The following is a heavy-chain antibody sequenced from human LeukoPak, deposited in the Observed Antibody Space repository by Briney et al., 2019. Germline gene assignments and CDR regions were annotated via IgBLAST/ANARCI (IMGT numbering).Heavy chain of an antibody. CDR3: GRGGLTGQMAAFDY. V-gene: IGHV3-7*01. Sequence: SGGSLRLSCAASGFTFSSYWMSWVRQAPGKGLEWVANIKQDGSEKYYVDSVKGRFTISRDNAKNTMYLQMSSLRADDSAVYYCGRGGLTGQMAAFDYWGQGALVTVST. CDR2: IKQDGSEK. CDR1: GFTFSSYW. D-gene: IGHD3-9*01. J-gene: IGHJ4*02.